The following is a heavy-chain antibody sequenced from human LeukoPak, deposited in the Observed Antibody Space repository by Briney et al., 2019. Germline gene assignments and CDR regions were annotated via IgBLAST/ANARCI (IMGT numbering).Heavy chain of an antibody. CDR2: IYSGGSP. D-gene: IGHD4-17*01. J-gene: IGHJ4*02. Sequence: GGSLRLSCAASGFTVSSNYMSWVRQAPGKGLEWVSVIYSGGSPYYADSVKGRFTISRDNSKNTLYLQMNSLRAEDTAVYYCARRGWYGDYDYWGQGTLVTVSS. CDR1: GFTVSSNY. CDR3: ARRGWYGDYDY. V-gene: IGHV3-66*01.